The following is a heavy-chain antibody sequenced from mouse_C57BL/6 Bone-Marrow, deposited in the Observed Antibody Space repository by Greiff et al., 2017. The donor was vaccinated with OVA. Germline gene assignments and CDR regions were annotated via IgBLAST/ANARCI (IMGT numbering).Heavy chain of an antibody. CDR2: IDPSDSYT. J-gene: IGHJ4*01. V-gene: IGHV1-50*01. CDR3: ARSNYYGSSYGYYYAMDY. CDR1: GYTFTSYW. D-gene: IGHD1-1*01. Sequence: VQLQQPGAELVKPGASVKLSCKASGYTFTSYWMQWVKQRPGQGLEWIGEIDPSDSYTNYNQKFKGKATLTVDTSSSTAYMQLSSLTSEDSAVYYCARSNYYGSSYGYYYAMDYWGQGTSVTVSS.